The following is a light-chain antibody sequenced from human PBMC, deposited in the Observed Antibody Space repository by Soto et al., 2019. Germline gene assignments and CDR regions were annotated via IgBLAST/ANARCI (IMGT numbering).Light chain of an antibody. Sequence: QSVLTQPRSASGTPGQRVTISCSGSSSNIGSNYVYWYQQVPGTAPKLLIYRNSQRPSGVPDRFSGSKSGTSAPLAISGLRSEDEADYYCAAWDDSLSGLVVFGGGTKLTVL. J-gene: IGLJ2*01. CDR2: RNS. V-gene: IGLV1-47*01. CDR3: AAWDDSLSGLVV. CDR1: SSNIGSNY.